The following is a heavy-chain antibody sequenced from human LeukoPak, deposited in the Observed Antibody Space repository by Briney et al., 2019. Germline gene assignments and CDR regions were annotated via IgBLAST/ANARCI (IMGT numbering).Heavy chain of an antibody. Sequence: EASVKVSCKASGGTFSSYAISWVRQAPGQGLEWMGGIIPIFGTANYAQKFQGRVTITADESTSTAYMELSSLRSEDTAVYYCARGGADYGELLFDYWGQGTLVTVSS. CDR1: GGTFSSYA. J-gene: IGHJ4*02. CDR2: IIPIFGTA. V-gene: IGHV1-69*13. CDR3: ARGGADYGELLFDY. D-gene: IGHD4-17*01.